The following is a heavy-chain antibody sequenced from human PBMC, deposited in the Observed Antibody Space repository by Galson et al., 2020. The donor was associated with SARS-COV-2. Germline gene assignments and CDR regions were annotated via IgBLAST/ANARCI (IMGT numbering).Heavy chain of an antibody. CDR1: GGTISNYY. V-gene: IGHV4-59*01. D-gene: IGHD3-22*01. Sequence: ETSETLSLTCTVSGGTISNYYWSWIRQPPGKGLEWIGYIYHSGSTNYNPSLKSRVTISADTDKNQFSQKLSSVTAADTAVYYCARGLNYYDSSGYYFDYWGQGTLVTVSS. J-gene: IGHJ4*02. CDR3: ARGLNYYDSSGYYFDY. CDR2: IYHSGST.